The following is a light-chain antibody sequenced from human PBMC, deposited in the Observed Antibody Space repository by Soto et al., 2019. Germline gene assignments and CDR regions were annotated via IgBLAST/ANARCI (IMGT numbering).Light chain of an antibody. V-gene: IGLV2-8*01. CDR2: EVN. CDR3: SSFGGSKV. Sequence: QSALNQPPSASGSPGQSVTVSCTGSSSDVGAYNYVSWYQQHPGKAPKLIIFEVNKRPSGVPDRFSGSKSGNTASLTVSGLQAEDEADYYCSSFGGSKVFGGGTKITVL. CDR1: SSDVGAYNY. J-gene: IGLJ2*01.